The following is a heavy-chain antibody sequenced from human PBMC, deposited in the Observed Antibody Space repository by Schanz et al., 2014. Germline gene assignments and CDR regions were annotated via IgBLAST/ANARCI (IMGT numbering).Heavy chain of an antibody. D-gene: IGHD3-3*01. J-gene: IGHJ6*02. CDR1: GFTFISYD. CDR3: ARFLARYQYYGVDV. V-gene: IGHV3-33*01. CDR2: IRYDGRNK. Sequence: VQLLESGGGLVQPGGSLRLSCVASGFTFISYDIHWVRQAPGKGLEWVAVIRYDGRNKNFVESVKGRFTISRDNSNNTVYLQMNTLRAEDTAVYYCARFLARYQYYGVDVWGQGTTVIVSS.